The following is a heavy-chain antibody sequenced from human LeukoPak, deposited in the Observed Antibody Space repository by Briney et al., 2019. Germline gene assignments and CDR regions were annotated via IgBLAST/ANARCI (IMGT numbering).Heavy chain of an antibody. CDR2: INPSGGST. CDR3: AARPPYAISQYYFDY. CDR1: GYTFTSYY. Sequence: EASVKVSCKASGYTFTSYYMHWVRQAPGQGLEWMGIINPSGGSTSCAQKFQGRVTMTRDTSTSTVYMELSSLRSEDTAVYYCAARPPYAISQYYFDYWGQGTLVTVSS. D-gene: IGHD2-8*01. J-gene: IGHJ4*02. V-gene: IGHV1-46*01.